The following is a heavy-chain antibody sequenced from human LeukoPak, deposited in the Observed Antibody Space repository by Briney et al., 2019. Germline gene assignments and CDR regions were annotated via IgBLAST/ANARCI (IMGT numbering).Heavy chain of an antibody. D-gene: IGHD5-24*01. CDR2: ISGSGGST. J-gene: IGHJ4*02. CDR3: ARGFRDGYNPQRPNDY. Sequence: PGGSLRLSCAASGFTFSSYAMSWVRQAPGKGLEWVSAISGSGGSTYYADSVKGRFTISRDNAKNSLYLQMNSLRAEDTAVYYCARGFRDGYNPQRPNDYWGQGTLVTVSS. V-gene: IGHV3-23*01. CDR1: GFTFSSYA.